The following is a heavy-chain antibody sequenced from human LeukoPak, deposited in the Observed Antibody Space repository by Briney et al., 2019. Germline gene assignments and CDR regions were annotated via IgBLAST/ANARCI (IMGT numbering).Heavy chain of an antibody. CDR1: GLTFSRYA. CDR2: ISGSGGST. Sequence: PGGSLRLSCAPSGLTFSRYAKSCARRAPGRGLECVSAISGSGGSTYCGDRVGGRFTISRDNSKHTVYLQMNSPRAGDTATYPVAKDLRIAARRGNFDYWGRGTLVSVP. J-gene: IGHJ4*02. CDR3: AKDLRIAARRGNFDY. V-gene: IGHV3-23*01. D-gene: IGHD6-6*01.